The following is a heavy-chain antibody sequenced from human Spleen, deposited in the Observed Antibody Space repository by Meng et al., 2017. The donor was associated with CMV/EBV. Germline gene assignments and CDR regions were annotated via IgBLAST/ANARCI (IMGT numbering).Heavy chain of an antibody. CDR3: ARVLDDFWSGYNGMDV. D-gene: IGHD3-3*01. CDR1: GGSISSYY. Sequence: GSLRLSCTVSGGSISSYYWSWIRQPPGKGLEWIGYIYYSGSTNYNPSLKSRVTISVDTSKNQFSLKLSSVTAADTAVYYCARVLDDFWSGYNGMDVWGQGTTVTVSS. V-gene: IGHV4-59*01. J-gene: IGHJ6*02. CDR2: IYYSGST.